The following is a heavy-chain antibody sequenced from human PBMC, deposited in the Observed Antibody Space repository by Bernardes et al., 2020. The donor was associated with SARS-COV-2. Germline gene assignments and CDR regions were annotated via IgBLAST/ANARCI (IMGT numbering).Heavy chain of an antibody. J-gene: IGHJ5*02. CDR3: AKAQRPTPLTAFDA. CDR1: GFTFSHYS. D-gene: IGHD3-9*01. Sequence: GGSLRLSCAAYGFTFSHYSMNWVRQAPGKGLEWVSSITGSSNYIHYSDSVKGRYTISRDNAKNSLYLQMNSLRVEDTAVYYCAKAQRPTPLTAFDAWGQGTLVIVSP. V-gene: IGHV3-21*01. CDR2: ITGSSNYI.